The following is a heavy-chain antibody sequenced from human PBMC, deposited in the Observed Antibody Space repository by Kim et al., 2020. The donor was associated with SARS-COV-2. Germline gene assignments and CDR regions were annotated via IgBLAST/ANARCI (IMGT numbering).Heavy chain of an antibody. CDR3: ARGVAATPWVVGYYYMDV. D-gene: IGHD2-15*01. Sequence: SVKVSCKASGGTFSSYAISWVRQAPGQGLEWMGRIIPIFGIANYAQKFQGRVTITADKSTSTAYMELSSLRSEDTAVYYCARGVAATPWVVGYYYMDVWGKGTTVTVSS. CDR1: GGTFSSYA. CDR2: IIPIFGIA. J-gene: IGHJ6*03. V-gene: IGHV1-69*04.